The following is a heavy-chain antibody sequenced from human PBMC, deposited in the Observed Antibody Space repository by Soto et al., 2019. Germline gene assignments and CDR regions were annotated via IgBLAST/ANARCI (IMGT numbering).Heavy chain of an antibody. CDR2: IIPIFGTA. CDR1: GGTFSSYA. CDR3: ARLRPREQWLESDAFDI. D-gene: IGHD6-19*01. V-gene: IGHV1-69*01. J-gene: IGHJ3*02. Sequence: QVQLVQSGAEVKKPGSSVKVSCKASGGTFSSYAISWVRQAPGQGLEWMGGIIPIFGTANYAQKFQGRVTITEDESTSTAYMELSSLRSEDTAVYYCARLRPREQWLESDAFDIWGQGTMVTVSS.